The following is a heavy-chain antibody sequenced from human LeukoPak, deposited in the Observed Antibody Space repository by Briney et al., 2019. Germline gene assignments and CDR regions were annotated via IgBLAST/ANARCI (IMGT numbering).Heavy chain of an antibody. Sequence: ASVKVSCKVSGGTLSSFAISWARQAPGQGLEWMGGIIPMYATANYAQKFQGRVTITADESTSTAYMELSSLRSEDTAVYYCASRWILGYCSSNTCGHNYYNGMDVWQRDHGHRLL. J-gene: IGHJ6*04. V-gene: IGHV1-69*13. CDR1: GGTLSSFA. CDR3: ASRWILGYCSSNTCGHNYYNGMDV. D-gene: IGHD2-2*01. CDR2: IIPMYATA.